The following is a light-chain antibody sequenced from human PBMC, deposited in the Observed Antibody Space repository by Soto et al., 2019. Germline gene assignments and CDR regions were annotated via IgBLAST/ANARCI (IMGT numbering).Light chain of an antibody. J-gene: IGLJ1*01. V-gene: IGLV1-40*01. CDR3: QSYDSSLSVL. CDR1: GSNIGAGYD. Sequence: QSVLTQPPSVCGAPGQRVTISCTGSGSNIGAGYDVHWYQQVPGTAPKLLIFNNNNRPSGVPDRFSGSKSGTSASLAITGLQADDDADYYCQSYDSSLSVLFGTGTKVTVL. CDR2: NNN.